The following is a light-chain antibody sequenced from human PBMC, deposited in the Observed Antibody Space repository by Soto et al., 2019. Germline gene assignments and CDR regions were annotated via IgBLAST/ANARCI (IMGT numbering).Light chain of an antibody. CDR1: QGIANF. CDR2: GAS. J-gene: IGKJ3*01. V-gene: IGKV1-9*01. Sequence: IQLTQSPSSLSASVGDRVTISCRASQGIANFLAWHQQKPGKAPKLLIYGASTLQSGVPSRFSGSGSGTDFTLTISSLQPVDFATYYCQQLNSFPIPFGPGTKVDIK. CDR3: QQLNSFPIP.